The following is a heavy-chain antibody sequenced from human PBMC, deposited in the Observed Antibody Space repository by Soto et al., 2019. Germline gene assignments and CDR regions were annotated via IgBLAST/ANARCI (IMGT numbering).Heavy chain of an antibody. CDR1: GFTFSSYG. CDR3: AKTTTSVTTVTNDY. V-gene: IGHV3-30*18. CDR2: ISYDGSNK. J-gene: IGHJ4*02. Sequence: QVQLVESGGGVVQPGRSLRLSCEASGFTFSSYGMHWVRQAPGKGLEWVAVISYDGSNKYYADSVKGRFTISRDNSKNTLYLQMNSLRAEDTAVYYCAKTTTSVTTVTNDYWGQGTLVTVSS. D-gene: IGHD4-17*01.